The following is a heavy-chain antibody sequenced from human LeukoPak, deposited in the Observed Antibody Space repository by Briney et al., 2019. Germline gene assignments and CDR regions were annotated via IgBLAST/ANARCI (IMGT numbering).Heavy chain of an antibody. J-gene: IGHJ4*02. CDR3: TTARNMVRGVIPLDY. Sequence: GGSLRLSCAASGFTFSDAWMTWVRQAPGKGLEWVGRIRSKTDGGTTDYAAPVKGRFTISRDDSKNTLYLQMNSLKTGDTAVYYCTTARNMVRGVIPLDYWGQGTLVTVSS. V-gene: IGHV3-15*01. CDR2: IRSKTDGGTT. CDR1: GFTFSDAW. D-gene: IGHD3-10*01.